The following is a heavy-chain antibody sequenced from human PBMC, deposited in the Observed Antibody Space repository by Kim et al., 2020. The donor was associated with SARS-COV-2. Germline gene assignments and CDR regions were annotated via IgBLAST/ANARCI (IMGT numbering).Heavy chain of an antibody. CDR3: TSDLPISAAHCFDY. V-gene: IGHV3-15*01. J-gene: IGHJ4*01. D-gene: IGHD6-13*01. CDR2: VKSKNGGGTT. CDR1: GFTFIDAW. Sequence: GGSLRLSCAASGFTFIDAWMSWVRQAPGKGLEWVGRVKSKNGGGTTDYAAPVKGRFTISRDDSKSTLYLQIDSLKIEDTAVYYCTSDLPISAAHCFDYW.